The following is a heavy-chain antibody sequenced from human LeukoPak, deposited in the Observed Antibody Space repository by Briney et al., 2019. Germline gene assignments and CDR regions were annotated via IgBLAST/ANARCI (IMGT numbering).Heavy chain of an antibody. CDR2: INPNSGGT. CDR3: ARDYDILTGLYYFDY. V-gene: IGHV1-2*02. J-gene: IGHJ4*02. CDR1: GYTFTGYY. D-gene: IGHD3-9*01. Sequence: ASVKVSSKASGYTFTGYYMHWVRQAPGQGLEWMGWINPNSGGTNYAQKFQGRVTMTRDTSISTAYMELSRLRSDDTAVYYCARDYDILTGLYYFDYWGQGTLVTVSS.